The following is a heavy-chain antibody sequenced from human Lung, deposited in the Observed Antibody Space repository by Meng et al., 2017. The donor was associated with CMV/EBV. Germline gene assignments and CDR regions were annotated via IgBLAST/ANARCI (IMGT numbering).Heavy chain of an antibody. CDR3: ARSRPGSHYYYGMDV. CDR2: INPDSGTT. D-gene: IGHD1-14*01. CDR1: GYSFTGYF. J-gene: IGHJ6*02. Sequence: ASXXVSXKASGYSFTGYFVNWVRQAPGQGLEWMGWINPDSGTTDYAPNFRGRVTMTRDTSINTAYMELSRLRSDDTAVYYCARSRPGSHYYYGMDVWGQVTTVTVSS. V-gene: IGHV1-2*02.